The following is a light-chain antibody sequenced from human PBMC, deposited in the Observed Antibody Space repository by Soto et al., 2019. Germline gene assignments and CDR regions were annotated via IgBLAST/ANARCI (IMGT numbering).Light chain of an antibody. V-gene: IGLV2-14*01. CDR1: SSDVGGYNY. Sequence: QSALTQPASVSGSPGQSITISCTGTSSDVGGYNYVSWYQQYPGKAPKLMIYGVTNRPSGVSNRFSGSKTGNTASLTISGLQAEDEAYYYCFSHRGGDSHVFGTGTNVTVL. J-gene: IGLJ1*01. CDR3: FSHRGGDSHV. CDR2: GVT.